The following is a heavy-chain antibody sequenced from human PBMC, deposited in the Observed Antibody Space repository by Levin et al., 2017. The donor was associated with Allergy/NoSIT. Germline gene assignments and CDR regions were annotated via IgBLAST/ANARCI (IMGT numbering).Heavy chain of an antibody. J-gene: IGHJ4*02. CDR2: IYSGGST. V-gene: IGHV3-53*01. CDR1: GFTVSSNY. CDR3: ASGDTYYYDSSGYPNTKFDY. D-gene: IGHD3-22*01. Sequence: GGSLRLSCAASGFTVSSNYMSWVRQAPGKGLEWVSVIYSGGSTYYADSVKGRFTISRDNSKNTLYLQMNSLRAEDTAVYYCASGDTYYYDSSGYPNTKFDYWGQGTLVTVSS.